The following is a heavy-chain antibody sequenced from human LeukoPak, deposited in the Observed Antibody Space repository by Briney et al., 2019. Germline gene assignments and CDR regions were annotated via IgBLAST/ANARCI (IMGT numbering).Heavy chain of an antibody. D-gene: IGHD2/OR15-2a*01. V-gene: IGHV3-15*01. J-gene: IGHJ4*02. CDR2: IKSQKNGGTT. Sequence: GGSLRLSCAASGFSFSIAWMRWVRQAPGKGLEWIGLIKSQKNGGTTDYAAPVKGRFSISRDDSKNTIYLQMNSLRAEDTAVYHCANGGSMAHEKIHNWGQGTLVTVSS. CDR1: GFSFSIAW. CDR3: ANGGSMAHEKIHN.